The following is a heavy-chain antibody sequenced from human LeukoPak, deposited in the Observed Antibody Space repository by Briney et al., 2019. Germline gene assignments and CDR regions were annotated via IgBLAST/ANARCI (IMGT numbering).Heavy chain of an antibody. CDR3: ARFGGTDGFFDI. J-gene: IGHJ3*02. Sequence: PGGSLRLSCAASGFTFTNYDMHWVRQATGKGLEWVSSIGTAGDTYYLGSVKGRFTISGENAKNSLYLQMDSLRAGDTAVYYCARFGGTDGFFDIWGQGTMVTVSS. V-gene: IGHV3-13*04. CDR2: IGTAGDT. D-gene: IGHD3-10*01. CDR1: GFTFTNYD.